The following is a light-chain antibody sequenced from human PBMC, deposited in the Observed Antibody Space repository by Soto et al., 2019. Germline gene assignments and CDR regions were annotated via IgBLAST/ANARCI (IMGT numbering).Light chain of an antibody. V-gene: IGKV3-20*01. J-gene: IGKJ2*01. CDR1: QSVSSSY. Sequence: EIVLTQSPGTLSLSPGERATLSCRASQSVSSSYLAGYQQKPGQAPRLLIYGASSRATGIPDRFSCSGSETDFTLTISRLEPEDFAMYYCQKYGSSPPYTFGQGTKLEIK. CDR3: QKYGSSPPYT. CDR2: GAS.